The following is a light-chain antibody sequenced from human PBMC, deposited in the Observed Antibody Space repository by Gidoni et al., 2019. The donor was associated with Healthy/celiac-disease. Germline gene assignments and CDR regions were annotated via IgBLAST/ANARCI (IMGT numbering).Light chain of an antibody. CDR2: DAS. Sequence: IVLTQSPATLSLSPGERATLSCRASQSVSSYLAWYQQKPGQAPRLLIYDASNRATGIPARFSGSGSGTDFTLTISSLEPEDFAVYYCQQRSDWPPAPSFGGGTKVEIK. CDR1: QSVSSY. V-gene: IGKV3-11*01. CDR3: QQRSDWPPAPS. J-gene: IGKJ4*01.